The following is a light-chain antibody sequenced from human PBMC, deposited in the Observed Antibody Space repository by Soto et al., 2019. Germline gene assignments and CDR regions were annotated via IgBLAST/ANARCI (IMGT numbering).Light chain of an antibody. CDR3: HQRSNWSIT. CDR2: DAS. CDR1: QSVSSSY. Sequence: EIVMTQSPATLSVSPGERATLSCRARQSVSSSYLAWYQQKPGQAPRLLIYDASNRATGIPARFSGSGSGTDFTLTISSPAHEIFAVKTFHQRSNWSITVRQGTRLQIK. V-gene: IGKV3-11*01. J-gene: IGKJ5*01.